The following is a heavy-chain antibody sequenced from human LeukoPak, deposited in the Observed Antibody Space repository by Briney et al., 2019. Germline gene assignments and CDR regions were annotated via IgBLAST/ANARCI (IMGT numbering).Heavy chain of an antibody. CDR1: GDSISTSNSY. CDR2: IYYSGNT. J-gene: IGHJ3*02. V-gene: IGHV4-39*01. CDR3: ARTLPPLLGAFDI. D-gene: IGHD3-10*01. Sequence: SETLSLTCTVSGDSISTSNSYWGWIRQPPGKGLEWVGSIYYSGNTYYNASLKSRVTISVDTSKNQFSLELTSVTAADTAVYYCARTLPPLLGAFDIWGHGTMVTVSS.